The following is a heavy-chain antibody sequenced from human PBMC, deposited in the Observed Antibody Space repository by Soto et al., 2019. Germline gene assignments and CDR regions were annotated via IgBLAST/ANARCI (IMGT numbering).Heavy chain of an antibody. CDR1: GGTFSSYT. D-gene: IGHD3-22*01. CDR3: ARDYYDSSGYGDY. V-gene: IGHV1-18*01. Sequence: ASVKVSCTASGGTFSSYTISWVRQAPGQGLEWMGRIIAFLGKTNYAQKLQGRVTMTTDTSTSTAYMELRSLRSDDTAVYYCARDYYDSSGYGDYWGQGTLVTSPQ. CDR2: IIAFLGKT. J-gene: IGHJ4*02.